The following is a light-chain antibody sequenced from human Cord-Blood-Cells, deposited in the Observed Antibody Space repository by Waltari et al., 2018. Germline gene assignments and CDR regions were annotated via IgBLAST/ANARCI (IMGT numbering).Light chain of an antibody. CDR1: ISDVGCYNY. V-gene: IGLV2-14*01. CDR2: DVS. J-gene: IGLJ2*01. Sequence: QSALTRPAPASGSPGQSIPLSCTGTISDVGCYNYVSWYQQHPGKPPKLLIYDVSNRPSGVSNRFSGSKSGNTASLTISGLQAEDEADYYCSSYTSSSTVVFGGGTKLTVL. CDR3: SSYTSSSTVV.